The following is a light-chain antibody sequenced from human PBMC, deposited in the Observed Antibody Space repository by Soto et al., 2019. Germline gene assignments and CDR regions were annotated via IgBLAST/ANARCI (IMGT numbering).Light chain of an antibody. Sequence: SYEVTQPPWVSVAPGQTAKITCGGDKIGSKIVHWYKQRPGQAPVAVVFDATDRPSGIPDRISASRPGDTATLTISRVDAGDEADYYCQVWASTAEFFVFGSGTKVTVL. CDR2: DAT. CDR1: KIGSKI. CDR3: QVWASTAEFFV. V-gene: IGLV3-21*02. J-gene: IGLJ1*01.